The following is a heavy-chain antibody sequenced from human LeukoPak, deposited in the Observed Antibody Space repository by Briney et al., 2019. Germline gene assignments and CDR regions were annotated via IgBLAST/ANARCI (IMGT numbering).Heavy chain of an antibody. CDR2: ISGSSGST. D-gene: IGHD6-19*01. Sequence: PGGSLRLSCAASGFTLSSYAMSWVRRAPGKGLEGVSGISGSSGSTYYADSVKGRFTISRNNTKNTLYLQMISMRAEDTAVYYCAKASKYSSGWYDYWGQGTLVTVSS. J-gene: IGHJ4*02. CDR1: GFTLSSYA. CDR3: AKASKYSSGWYDY. V-gene: IGHV3-23*01.